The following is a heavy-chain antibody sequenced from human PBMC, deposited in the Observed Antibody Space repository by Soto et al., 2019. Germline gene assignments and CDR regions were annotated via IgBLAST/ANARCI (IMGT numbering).Heavy chain of an antibody. D-gene: IGHD3-22*01. CDR2: IVVVSGNT. J-gene: IGHJ4*01. Sequence: SVKVSCKASGFTFTTSAVQWVRQARGQRLEWVGWIVVVSGNTNYARKFQERVTITRDMSTNTAYMELSSLRSEDTAVYYCAAGSYYYDSSGYYDRHYFFDSWGQ. CDR3: AAGSYYYDSSGYYDRHYFFDS. V-gene: IGHV1-58*01. CDR1: GFTFTTSA.